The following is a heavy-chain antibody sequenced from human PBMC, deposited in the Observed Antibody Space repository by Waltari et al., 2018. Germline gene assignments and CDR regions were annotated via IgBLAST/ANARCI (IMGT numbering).Heavy chain of an antibody. V-gene: IGHV1-2*06. Sequence: QVQLVQSGAEVKKPGASVKVSCKASGYTFTGYYMHGVRQAPGQGLEWMGRINPNSGGTNYAQKFQGRVTMTRDTSISTAYMELSRLRSDDTAVYYCAGGGSSSWYEGNWFDPWGQGTLVTVSS. CDR3: AGGGSSSWYEGNWFDP. CDR2: INPNSGGT. J-gene: IGHJ5*02. CDR1: GYTFTGYY. D-gene: IGHD6-13*01.